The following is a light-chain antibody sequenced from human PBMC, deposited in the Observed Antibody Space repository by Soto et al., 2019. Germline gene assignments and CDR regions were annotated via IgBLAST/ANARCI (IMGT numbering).Light chain of an antibody. V-gene: IGKV3-15*01. CDR1: RSVSSN. CDR3: QQYNNWPQT. CDR2: GAS. Sequence: EIVITQSPSTLSVSPLERSTLSCRASRSVSSNLAWYQQKPGQAPRLLIYGASTRATGIPARFSGSGSGTEFTLTISSLQSEDFAVYYCQQYNNWPQTFGQGTKVDI. J-gene: IGKJ1*01.